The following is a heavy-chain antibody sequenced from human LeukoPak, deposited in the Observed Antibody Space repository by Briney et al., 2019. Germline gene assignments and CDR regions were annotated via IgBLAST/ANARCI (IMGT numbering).Heavy chain of an antibody. CDR2: INSDGSST. Sequence: GGSLRLSCAASGFTFSSYWMHWVRHAPGKGLVWVSRINSDGSSTSYADSVKGRFTISRDNAKNTLYLQMNSLRAEDTALYYCARVAQGDYYYYYMDVWGKGTTVTVSS. J-gene: IGHJ6*03. D-gene: IGHD3-16*01. CDR1: GFTFSSYW. V-gene: IGHV3-74*01. CDR3: ARVAQGDYYYYYMDV.